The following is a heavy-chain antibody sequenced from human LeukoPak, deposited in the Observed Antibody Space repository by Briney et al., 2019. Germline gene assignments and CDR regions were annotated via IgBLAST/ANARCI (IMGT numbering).Heavy chain of an antibody. D-gene: IGHD5-18*01. CDR2: ISSSSSTI. V-gene: IGHV3-48*04. CDR3: ASSPGYSYGYYYYYMDV. CDR1: GFTFGSYS. J-gene: IGHJ6*03. Sequence: GGSLRPSCAASGFTFGSYSMNWVRQAPGKGLEWVSYISSSSSTIYYADSVKGRFTISRDNAKNSLYLQMNSLRAEDTAVYYCASSPGYSYGYYYYYMDVWGKGTTVTVSS.